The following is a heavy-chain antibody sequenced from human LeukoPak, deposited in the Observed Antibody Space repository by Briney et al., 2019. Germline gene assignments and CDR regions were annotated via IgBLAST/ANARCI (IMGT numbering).Heavy chain of an antibody. CDR2: IFFSGHS. V-gene: IGHV4-59*13. Sequence: PSETLSLTCTVSGAFTSRFYWRWVRQSPGKGLEWIGNIFFSGHSNYNPSLTGRVTISPDTSKSQFSLKMTSVTAADTALYYCARIDPLGYFDQWGQGTLVTVSS. CDR1: GAFTSRFY. J-gene: IGHJ4*02. CDR3: ARIDPLGYFDQ.